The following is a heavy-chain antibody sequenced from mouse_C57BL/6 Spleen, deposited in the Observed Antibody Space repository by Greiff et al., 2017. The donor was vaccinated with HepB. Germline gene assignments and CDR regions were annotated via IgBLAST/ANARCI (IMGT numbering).Heavy chain of an antibody. V-gene: IGHV1-72*01. CDR2: IYPNSGGT. D-gene: IGHD2-12*01. CDR3: ARYCYYYFDY. J-gene: IGHJ2*01. CDR1: GYTFTSYW. Sequence: QVQLQQPGAELVKPGASVKLSCKASGYTFTSYWMHWVKQRPGRGLEWIGRIYPNSGGTKYNEKFKSKATLTVDKPSSTAYMQLSSLTSEDSAVYYCARYCYYYFDYWGQGTTLTVSS.